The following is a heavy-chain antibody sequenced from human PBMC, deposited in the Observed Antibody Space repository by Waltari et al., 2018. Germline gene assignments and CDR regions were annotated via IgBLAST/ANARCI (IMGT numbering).Heavy chain of an antibody. D-gene: IGHD1-26*01. CDR3: ARDPGWELPGFDY. V-gene: IGHV1-3*01. CDR2: LNAGNGNT. Sequence: QVQLVQSGAEGKKPGASGQVSCKASGHTFTSCAMHWVRTAPGQRLEWMGWLNAGNGNTKYSQKFQGRVTITRDTSARTAYMELSSLRSEDTAVYYCARDPGWELPGFDYWGQGTLVTVSS. J-gene: IGHJ4*02. CDR1: GHTFTSCA.